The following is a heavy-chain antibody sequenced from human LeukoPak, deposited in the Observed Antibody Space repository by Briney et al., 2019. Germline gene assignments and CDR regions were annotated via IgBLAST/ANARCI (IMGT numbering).Heavy chain of an antibody. CDR2: IYYSGST. CDR1: GRSISSYY. Sequence: PSETLSLTCTVSGRSISSYYWSWIRQPPGKGLEWIGYIYYSGSTNYNPSLKNRVTISVDTSKNQFSLELSSVTAADTAVYYCARRMRYYYDSSGFPTPNWFDPWGQGTLVTVSS. D-gene: IGHD3-22*01. V-gene: IGHV4-59*08. J-gene: IGHJ5*02. CDR3: ARRMRYYYDSSGFPTPNWFDP.